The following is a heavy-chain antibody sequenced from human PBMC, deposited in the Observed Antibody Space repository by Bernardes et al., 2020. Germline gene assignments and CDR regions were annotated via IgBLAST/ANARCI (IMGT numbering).Heavy chain of an antibody. V-gene: IGHV3-30*18. CDR1: GFTFSSYG. CDR2: ISYDGSNK. Sequence: GGSLRLSCAASGFTFSSYGMHWVRQAPGKGLEWVAVISYDGSNKYYADSVKGRFTISRDNSKNTLYLQMNSLRAEDTAVYYCAKDNSGSSGWYGFFDPWGQGPLVTVSS. J-gene: IGHJ5*02. CDR3: AKDNSGSSGWYGFFDP. D-gene: IGHD6-19*01.